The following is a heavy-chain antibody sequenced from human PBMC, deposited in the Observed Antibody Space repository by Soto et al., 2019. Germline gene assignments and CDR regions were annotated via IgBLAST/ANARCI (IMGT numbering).Heavy chain of an antibody. V-gene: IGHV3-43*01. CDR2: ISWDGGST. Sequence: EVQLVESGGVVVQPGGSLRLSCAASGFTFDDYTMHWVRQAPGKGLEWVSLISWDGGSTYYADSVKGRFTISRDNSKNSLYLQMNSLRTEDTALYYCANDIGPRYGDYGGGLDYWGQGTLVTVSS. CDR1: GFTFDDYT. CDR3: ANDIGPRYGDYGGGLDY. J-gene: IGHJ4*02. D-gene: IGHD4-17*01.